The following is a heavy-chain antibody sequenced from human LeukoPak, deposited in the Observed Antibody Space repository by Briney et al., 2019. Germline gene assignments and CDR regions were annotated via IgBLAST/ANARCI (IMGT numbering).Heavy chain of an antibody. CDR1: GGSISSGDYY. D-gene: IGHD4-23*01. J-gene: IGHJ4*02. Sequence: PSETLSLTCTVSGGSISSGDYYCSWILQPPRTGLESIEYIYYSGSTYYNPSLKSRVTISVDTSKNQFSLTLSSVTAADTAVYYCAREVSRWPYYFDYWGQGTLVTVSS. CDR3: AREVSRWPYYFDY. V-gene: IGHV4-30-4*01. CDR2: IYYSGST.